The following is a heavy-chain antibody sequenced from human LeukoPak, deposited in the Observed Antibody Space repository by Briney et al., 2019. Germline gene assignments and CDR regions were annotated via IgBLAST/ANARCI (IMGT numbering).Heavy chain of an antibody. CDR2: IYYGGST. D-gene: IGHD4-23*01. CDR3: ARAGGSVVPPFDY. Sequence: SETLSLTCTVSGGSISSGDYYWSWIRQPPGKGLEWIGYIYYGGSTYYNPSLKSRVTISVDTSKNQFSLKLSSVTAADTAVYYCARAGGSVVPPFDYWGQGTLVTVSS. J-gene: IGHJ4*02. V-gene: IGHV4-30-4*01. CDR1: GGSISSGDYY.